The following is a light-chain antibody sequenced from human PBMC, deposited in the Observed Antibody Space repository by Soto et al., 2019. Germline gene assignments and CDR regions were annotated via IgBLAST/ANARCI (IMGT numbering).Light chain of an antibody. CDR3: QQRSNWPYT. CDR2: DAS. CDR1: QSVSSY. V-gene: IGKV3-11*01. J-gene: IGKJ2*01. Sequence: EIVLTQSPATLSLSPGERATLSCRASQSVSSYLAWYQQKPGQAPRLLIYDASNRATGIPARFSGRGSGTDFTLTISSLEPEDFAVYSCQQRSNWPYTFGQGTKLEIK.